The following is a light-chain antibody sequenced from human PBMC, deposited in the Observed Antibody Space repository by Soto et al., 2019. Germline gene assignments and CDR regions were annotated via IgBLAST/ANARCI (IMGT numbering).Light chain of an antibody. CDR3: CSYAGIITWV. J-gene: IGLJ3*02. Sequence: QSALTQPASVSGSPGQSITISCTGTSDDIGGHNHVSWYQQHPGNSPKVIIYEVSDRASGVSNRLSAFKSGTTASLTISGLQAEDEADYYCCSYAGIITWVCGGGTKVTVL. CDR2: EVS. V-gene: IGLV2-23*02. CDR1: SDDIGGHNH.